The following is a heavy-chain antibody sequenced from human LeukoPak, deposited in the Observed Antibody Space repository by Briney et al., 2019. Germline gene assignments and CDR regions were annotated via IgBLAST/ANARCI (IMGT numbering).Heavy chain of an antibody. D-gene: IGHD6-13*01. Sequence: HPGRSLRLSCAASGFTFSSYGMHWVRQAPGKGLKWVAVISYDGSNKYYADSVKGRFTISRDNSKNTLYLQMNSLRAEDTAVYYCAKDRAAAGMGYFDYWGQGTLVTVSS. CDR1: GFTFSSYG. CDR2: ISYDGSNK. V-gene: IGHV3-30*18. J-gene: IGHJ4*02. CDR3: AKDRAAAGMGYFDY.